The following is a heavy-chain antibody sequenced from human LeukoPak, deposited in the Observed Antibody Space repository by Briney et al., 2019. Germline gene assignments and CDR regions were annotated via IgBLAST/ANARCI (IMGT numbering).Heavy chain of an antibody. J-gene: IGHJ4*02. CDR3: ARTAIFGVVSPLDY. V-gene: IGHV4-4*07. CDR1: GGSISSYY. D-gene: IGHD3-3*01. Sequence: PSETLSLTCTVSGGSISSYYWSWIRQPAGKGLEWIGRIYTSGSTNYNPSLKSPVTMSVDTSKTQFSLKLSSVTAADTAVYYCARTAIFGVVSPLDYWGQGTLVTVSS. CDR2: IYTSGST.